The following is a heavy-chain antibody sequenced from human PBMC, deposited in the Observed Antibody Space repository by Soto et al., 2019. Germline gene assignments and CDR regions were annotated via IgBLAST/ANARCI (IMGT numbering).Heavy chain of an antibody. CDR2: IIPMYGTV. CDR3: ARDLGGCSGGSCRYNWFDP. D-gene: IGHD2-15*01. Sequence: QVQLVQSGAEVKKPGSSVKVSCKASGGTFSSYVISWVRQAPGQGLEWMGGIIPMYGTVNYAQRFQDRVTITASTFASTAYMELSSLRSDDTAVYYCARDLGGCSGGSCRYNWFDPWGQGTLVTVSS. CDR1: GGTFSSYV. V-gene: IGHV1-69*06. J-gene: IGHJ5*02.